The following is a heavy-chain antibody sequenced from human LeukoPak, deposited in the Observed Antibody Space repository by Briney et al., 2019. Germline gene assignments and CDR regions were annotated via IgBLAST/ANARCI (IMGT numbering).Heavy chain of an antibody. CDR2: ISGSGGST. D-gene: IGHD6-13*01. J-gene: IGHJ3*01. CDR3: AKSHSSSWYFDAFNV. V-gene: IGHV3-23*01. Sequence: GGSLRLSCAASGFTFRSYAMNWVRQAPGKGLEWVSSISGSGGSTYYADSVKGRFTISRDNSKNTLYLQMNRLRAEDTAVYYCAKSHSSSWYFDAFNVWGQGTMVTVSS. CDR1: GFTFRSYA.